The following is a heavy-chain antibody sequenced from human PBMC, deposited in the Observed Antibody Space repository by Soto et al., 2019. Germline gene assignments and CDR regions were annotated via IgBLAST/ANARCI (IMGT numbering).Heavy chain of an antibody. D-gene: IGHD3-3*01. J-gene: IGHJ4*02. V-gene: IGHV3-33*01. CDR3: AREGGYDFWSAYDFDY. CDR1: GFTFSSYG. CDR2: IWYDGSNK. Sequence: QVQLVESGGGVVQPGRSLRLSCAASGFTFSSYGMHWVCQAPGKGLEWVAVIWYDGSNKYYADSVKGRFTISRDNSKNTLYLQMNSLRAEDTAVYYCAREGGYDFWSAYDFDYWGQGTLVTVSS.